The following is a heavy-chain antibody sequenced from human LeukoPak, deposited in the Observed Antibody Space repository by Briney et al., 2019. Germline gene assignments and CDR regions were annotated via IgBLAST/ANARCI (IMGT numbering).Heavy chain of an antibody. D-gene: IGHD3-3*01. CDR1: RFFFSSYA. CDR3: ARCRENDFWSGSPVDY. V-gene: IGHV3-30-3*01. J-gene: IGHJ4*02. Sequence: GGSLRLSCAASRFFFSSYAMHWVRQAPGKGLEWLAVISSDGTNKYYADSVKGRFTISRDDSKNTLYLQMNSLRVEDTAVYYCARCRENDFWSGSPVDYWGQGTLVTVSS. CDR2: ISSDGTNK.